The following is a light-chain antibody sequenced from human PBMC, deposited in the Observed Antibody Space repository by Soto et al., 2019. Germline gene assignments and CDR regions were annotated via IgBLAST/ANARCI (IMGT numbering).Light chain of an antibody. CDR3: QHYTLYSAP. Sequence: RLTQSPSSLSASVGDTVTNSCRASQDISTYLAWYQQKPGKAPTLLIFGASSLHNGVPPRFAGSESGSEFTLTINRLQPDDFATYFCQHYTLYSAPFGQGTRV. J-gene: IGKJ5*01. CDR1: QDISTY. V-gene: IGKV1-5*01. CDR2: GAS.